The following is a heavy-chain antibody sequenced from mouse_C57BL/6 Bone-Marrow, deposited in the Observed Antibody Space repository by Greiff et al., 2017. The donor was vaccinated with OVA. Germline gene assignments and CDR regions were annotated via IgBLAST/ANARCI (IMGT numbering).Heavy chain of an antibody. J-gene: IGHJ1*03. Sequence: QVQLQQSGPELVKPGASVMISCKASGYSFTSYYIHWVKQRPGQGLEWIGWIYPGSGNTKYNEKFKGKATLTADTSSSTAYMQLSSLTSEDSAVYYCARWYYYGRRGYFDVWGTGTTVTVSS. CDR3: ARWYYYGRRGYFDV. CDR2: IYPGSGNT. D-gene: IGHD1-1*01. V-gene: IGHV1-66*01. CDR1: GYSFTSYY.